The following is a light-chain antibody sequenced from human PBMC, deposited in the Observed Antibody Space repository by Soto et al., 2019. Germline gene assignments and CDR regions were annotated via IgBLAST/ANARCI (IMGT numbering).Light chain of an antibody. V-gene: IGLV1-51*02. J-gene: IGLJ1*01. CDR1: SSNIGNNY. Sequence: QSVLTQPPSVSAAPGQKVTISCSGCSSNIGNNYVSWYQQLPGTAPKLLIYENNKRPSGIPDRFSGSKSGTSATLGITGLQTGDEADYYCGTWDSSLSASFGTGTKVTVL. CDR3: GTWDSSLSAS. CDR2: ENN.